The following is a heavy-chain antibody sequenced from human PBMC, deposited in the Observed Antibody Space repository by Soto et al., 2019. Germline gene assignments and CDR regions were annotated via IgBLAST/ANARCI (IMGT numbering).Heavy chain of an antibody. CDR2: IYWADDK. J-gene: IGHJ6*02. CDR3: AHTNNAYRGTGMDV. Sequence: QITLKESGPTLVKPTQTLTLTCTFSGFSLSTSGVGVGWIRQPPGKALEWLALIYWADDKRYSPSLKSRLTITKDTSKNQVVLTMTNMDPVDTATYYCAHTNNAYRGTGMDVWGQGTTVTVSS. V-gene: IGHV2-5*02. D-gene: IGHD3-16*01. CDR1: GFSLSTSGVG.